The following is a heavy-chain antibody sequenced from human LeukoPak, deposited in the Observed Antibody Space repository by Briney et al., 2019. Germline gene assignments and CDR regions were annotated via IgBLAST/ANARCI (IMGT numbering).Heavy chain of an antibody. V-gene: IGHV1-46*01. Sequence: ASVKVSCKASGYTFTCYYMHWVRQAPGQGLEWMGIINPSGGSTSYAQKFQGRVTMTRDTSISTAYMELSRLRSDDTAVYYCARDFPHGSGSYADAFDIWGQGTMVTVSS. D-gene: IGHD3-10*01. J-gene: IGHJ3*02. CDR2: INPSGGST. CDR3: ARDFPHGSGSYADAFDI. CDR1: GYTFTCYY.